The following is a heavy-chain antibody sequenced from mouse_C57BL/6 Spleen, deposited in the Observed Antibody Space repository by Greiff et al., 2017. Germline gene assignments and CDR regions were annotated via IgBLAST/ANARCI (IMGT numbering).Heavy chain of an antibody. CDR1: GFTFSNYW. J-gene: IGHJ2*01. CDR2: IRLKSDNYAT. Sequence: EVKLVESGGGLVQPGGSMKLSCVASGFTFSNYWMNWVRQSPEKGLEWVAQIRLKSDNYATHYAESVKGRFTISRDDSKSSVYLQMNNLRAEDTGIYYCTGEGYYFDYRGQGTTRTVSS. CDR3: TGEGYYFDY. V-gene: IGHV6-3*01.